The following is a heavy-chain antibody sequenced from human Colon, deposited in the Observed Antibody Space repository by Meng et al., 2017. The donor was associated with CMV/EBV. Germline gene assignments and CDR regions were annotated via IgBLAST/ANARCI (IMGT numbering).Heavy chain of an antibody. D-gene: IGHD3-3*01. CDR2: ISGSGGST. J-gene: IGHJ6*02. Sequence: GESLKISCAASGFTFSSYAMSWVRQAPGKGLEWVSAISGSGGSTYYADSVKGRFTISRDNSKNTLYLQMNSLRAEDTAVYYCARDQSEYYDFWSGSTYYYYGMDVWGQGTTVTVSS. V-gene: IGHV3-23*01. CDR3: ARDQSEYYDFWSGSTYYYYGMDV. CDR1: GFTFSSYA.